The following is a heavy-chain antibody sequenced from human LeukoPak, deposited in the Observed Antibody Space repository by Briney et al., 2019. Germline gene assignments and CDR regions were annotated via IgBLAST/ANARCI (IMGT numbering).Heavy chain of an antibody. CDR3: ARDSWQWLASYYFDY. CDR2: IKQDGSEK. D-gene: IGHD6-19*01. V-gene: IGHV3-7*03. CDR1: GFTVDSNY. Sequence: GGSLRLSCAASGFTVDSNYLSWVRQAPGKGLEWVANIKQDGSEKYYVDSVKGRFTISRDNAKNSLYLQMNSLRAEDTAVYYCARDSWQWLASYYFDYWGQGTLVTVSS. J-gene: IGHJ4*02.